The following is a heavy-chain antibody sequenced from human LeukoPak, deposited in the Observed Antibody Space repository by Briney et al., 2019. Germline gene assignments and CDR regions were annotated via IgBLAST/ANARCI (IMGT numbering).Heavy chain of an antibody. V-gene: IGHV3-23*01. Sequence: GGSLRLSCAASGFTFSSYAMSWVRQAPGKGLEWVSAISGSGGSTYYADSVKGRFTISRDNSKNTLYLQMNSLRAEDTAVYYCAKLSEGYIFPTLFDYWGQGTLVTVSS. D-gene: IGHD3-3*02. CDR1: GFTFSSYA. J-gene: IGHJ4*02. CDR3: AKLSEGYIFPTLFDY. CDR2: ISGSGGST.